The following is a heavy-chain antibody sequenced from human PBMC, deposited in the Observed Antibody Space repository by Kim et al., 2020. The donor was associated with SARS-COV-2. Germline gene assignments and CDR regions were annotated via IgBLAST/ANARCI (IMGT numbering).Heavy chain of an antibody. V-gene: IGHV3-23*01. D-gene: IGHD3-10*01. CDR1: GFTFSSYA. J-gene: IGHJ6*02. CDR3: AKAVYGSGGPRHYYGMDV. CDR2: ISGSGGSK. Sequence: GGSLRLSCAASGFTFSSYAMSWVRQAPGKGLEWVSVISGSGGSKYYADSVKGRFTISRDNSKNTLYLQMNSLRAEDAAVYYCAKAVYGSGGPRHYYGMDVWGQGTTVTVSS.